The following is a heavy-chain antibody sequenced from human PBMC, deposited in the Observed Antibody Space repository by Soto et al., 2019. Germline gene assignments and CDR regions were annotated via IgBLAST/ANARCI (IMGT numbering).Heavy chain of an antibody. CDR2: IWYDGRNK. CDR3: ARDSGIFGCKGIDY. D-gene: IGHD3-3*01. Sequence: QVQLVESGGGVVQPGRSLRLSCAASGFTFSSYGMHWVRQAPGKGLEWVAVIWYDGRNKYYADSVKGRFTISRDNSKNTLYLQMNSLRAEDTAVYYCARDSGIFGCKGIDYWGQGTLVTVSS. J-gene: IGHJ4*02. V-gene: IGHV3-33*01. CDR1: GFTFSSYG.